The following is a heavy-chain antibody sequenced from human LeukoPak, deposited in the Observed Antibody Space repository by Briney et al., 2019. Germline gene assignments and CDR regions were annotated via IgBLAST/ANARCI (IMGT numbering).Heavy chain of an antibody. CDR1: GVTLRNYA. D-gene: IGHD2-2*01. CDR2: ISGDGEST. J-gene: IGHJ4*02. V-gene: IGHV3-23*01. Sequence: AGRPLRLSCAASGVTLRNYAMTWIRQAPGKGLQWVSVISGDGESTYYADSVRGRFTISRDNSKNTMYLQMNNLRAEDTAIYYCAKDRDCSSTGCYVFANWGQGTLVTVSS. CDR3: AKDRDCSSTGCYVFAN.